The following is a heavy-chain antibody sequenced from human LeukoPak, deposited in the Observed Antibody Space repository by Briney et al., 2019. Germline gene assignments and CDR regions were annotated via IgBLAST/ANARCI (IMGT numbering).Heavy chain of an antibody. D-gene: IGHD3-10*01. CDR1: GFTFSNYA. Sequence: PGGSLRLSCAASGFTFSNYAMSWVRQAPGKGLEWVAFIRYDGTNKYYADSVKGRFTISRDNSKNTLYLQMNSLRAEDTAVYYCARERLRFDMVRGEFDYWGQGTLVTVSS. CDR3: ARERLRFDMVRGEFDY. CDR2: IRYDGTNK. J-gene: IGHJ4*02. V-gene: IGHV3-30*02.